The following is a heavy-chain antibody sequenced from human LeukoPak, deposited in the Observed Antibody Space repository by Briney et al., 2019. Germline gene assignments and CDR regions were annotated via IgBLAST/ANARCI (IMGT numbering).Heavy chain of an antibody. V-gene: IGHV1-18*01. D-gene: IGHD2-2*01. CDR1: GGTFSSYA. J-gene: IGHJ4*02. Sequence: ASVKVSCKASGGTFSSYAISWVRQAPGQGLEWMGWISGNNDNPNYGQKFQGRFTLTTDSSTSTACMELRNLRSDDTAVYYCARDGTSTDDYWGQGTLVTVSS. CDR2: ISGNNDNP. CDR3: ARDGTSTDDY.